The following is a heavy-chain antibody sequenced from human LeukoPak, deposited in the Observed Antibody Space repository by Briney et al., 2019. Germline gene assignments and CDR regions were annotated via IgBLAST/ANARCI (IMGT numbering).Heavy chain of an antibody. V-gene: IGHV4-4*07. J-gene: IGHJ5*01. Sequence: SETLSLTCTVSGGSNIDYYWNWIRQSAGKGLEYIGRISGGGATSYNPSLQSRITMSVDTSKNQFSLHLTSVTAADTAIYYCAREILVPGVNLVNWFDSWGQGFLVTVSS. CDR2: ISGGGAT. CDR1: GGSNIDYY. D-gene: IGHD3-10*01. CDR3: AREILVPGVNLVNWFDS.